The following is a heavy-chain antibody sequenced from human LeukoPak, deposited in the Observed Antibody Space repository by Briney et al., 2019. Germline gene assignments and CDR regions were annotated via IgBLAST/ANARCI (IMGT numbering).Heavy chain of an antibody. D-gene: IGHD7-27*01. CDR3: ARGDSNWGDY. J-gene: IGHJ4*02. V-gene: IGHV1-2*06. CDR2: INPNSGGT. CDR1: GYTFTGYY. Sequence: ASVKVSCKASGYTFTGYYMHWVRQAPGQGLEWMGRINPNSGGTNYAHKFQVRGSMTRGKSISIAYMELSRLRSDDTAVYYCARGDSNWGDYWGQGTLVTVSS.